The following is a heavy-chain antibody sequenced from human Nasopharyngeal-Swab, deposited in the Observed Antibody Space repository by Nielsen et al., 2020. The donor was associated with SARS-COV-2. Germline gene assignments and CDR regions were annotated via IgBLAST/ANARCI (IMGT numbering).Heavy chain of an antibody. V-gene: IGHV4-34*01. Sequence: WIRQPPGKGLEWIGGINHSGSTNSNPSLKSRVTISVDTSKNQFSLKLSSVTAADTAVYYCARGGITMVRGVIARAQPHYYYYMDVWGKGTTVTVSS. CDR3: ARGGITMVRGVIARAQPHYYYYMDV. J-gene: IGHJ6*03. CDR2: INHSGST. D-gene: IGHD3-10*01.